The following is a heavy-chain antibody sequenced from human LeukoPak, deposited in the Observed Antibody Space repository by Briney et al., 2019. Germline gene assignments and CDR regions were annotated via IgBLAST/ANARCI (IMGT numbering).Heavy chain of an antibody. CDR1: GFTFSSYA. Sequence: GGSLRLSCAASGFTFSSYAMHWVRQAPGKGLEWVAVISYDGSNKYYADSVKGRFTISRDNAKNSLYLQMNSLRAEDTAVYYCARVVYGDYVPDYWGQGTLVTVSS. CDR2: ISYDGSNK. CDR3: ARVVYGDYVPDY. V-gene: IGHV3-30*04. D-gene: IGHD4-17*01. J-gene: IGHJ4*02.